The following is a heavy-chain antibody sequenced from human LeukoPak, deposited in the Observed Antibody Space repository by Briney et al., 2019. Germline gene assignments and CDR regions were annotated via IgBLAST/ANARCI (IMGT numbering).Heavy chain of an antibody. J-gene: IGHJ4*02. Sequence: SETLSLTCTVSGGSISSSSYYWGWIRQPPGKGLEWIGSIYYSGSTYYNPSLKSRVTISVDTSKNQFSLKLSSVTAADTAVYYCARQRRSWFGESIDYWGQGTLVTVSS. CDR2: IYYSGST. CDR1: GGSISSSSYY. CDR3: ARQRRSWFGESIDY. V-gene: IGHV4-39*01. D-gene: IGHD3-10*01.